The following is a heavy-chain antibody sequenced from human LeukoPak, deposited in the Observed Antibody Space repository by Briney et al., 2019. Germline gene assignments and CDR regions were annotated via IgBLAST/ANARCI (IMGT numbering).Heavy chain of an antibody. J-gene: IGHJ4*02. CDR1: GGTFSIYA. CDR2: IIPIFGTA. Sequence: SVKVSCKASGGTFSIYAISWVRQAPGQGLEWMGRIIPIFGTANYAQKFQGRVTITADKSTSTAYMELSSLRSEDTAVYYCATARDTANFDYWGQGTLVTVSS. V-gene: IGHV1-69*06. CDR3: ATARDTANFDY. D-gene: IGHD5-18*01.